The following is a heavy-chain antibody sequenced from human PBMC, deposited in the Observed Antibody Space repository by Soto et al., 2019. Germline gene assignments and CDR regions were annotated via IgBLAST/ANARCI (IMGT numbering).Heavy chain of an antibody. V-gene: IGHV1-46*01. D-gene: IGHD4-17*01. CDR3: ARSQTTVTSYDY. CDR1: GYSFTNYS. Sequence: GASVKASCKASGYSFTNYSIHWVRQAPGQGLEWMGVINPTGGRTIYAQKFQGRLTMTRDTSTSTVSLKLSSVTAADTAVYYCARSQTTVTSYDYWGQGTLVTVSS. J-gene: IGHJ4*02. CDR2: INPTGGRT.